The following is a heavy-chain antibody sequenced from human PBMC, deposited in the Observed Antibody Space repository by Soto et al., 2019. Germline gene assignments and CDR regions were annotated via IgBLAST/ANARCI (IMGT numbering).Heavy chain of an antibody. Sequence: QLQLQESGPGLVKPSETLSLTCTVSGGSISSSSYWGWIRQPPGKGLEWIGGIYSIGSTYYNPSLKSRVTISVDTSKNQFSLTLSSVTAADAAVYYCRRSSRYSTDVWGQGTTVTVSS. D-gene: IGHD6-13*01. CDR3: RRSSRYSTDV. CDR1: GGSISSSSY. V-gene: IGHV4-39*01. CDR2: IYSIGST. J-gene: IGHJ6*02.